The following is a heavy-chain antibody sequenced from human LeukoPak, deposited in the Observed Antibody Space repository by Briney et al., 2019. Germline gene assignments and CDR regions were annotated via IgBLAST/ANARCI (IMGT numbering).Heavy chain of an antibody. CDR2: VSYDGNDG. V-gene: IGHV3-30*18. CDR1: GLNFTYYA. D-gene: IGHD1-1*01. CDR3: AKLDWNDGSYYFDY. J-gene: IGHJ4*02. Sequence: GGSQRLSCIGSGLNFTYYAIYWVRQAPGKGLEWVAVVSYDGNDGYYADSVKGRFSISRDNSQNTVTLQTNNLRVEDTAIYYCAKLDWNDGSYYFDYWGQGTLVTVSS.